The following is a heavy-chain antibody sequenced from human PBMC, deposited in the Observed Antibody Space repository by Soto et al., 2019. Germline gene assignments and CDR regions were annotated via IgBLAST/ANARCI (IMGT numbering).Heavy chain of an antibody. CDR3: AKETNYSDPTGYYPFVY. J-gene: IGHJ4*02. D-gene: IGHD3-22*01. Sequence: GGSVRLSCAASGFTFHDYAMHWVRQAPGKGLEWVSGISWNSVSIGYADSVKGRFTISRDNAKNSLFLQMNSLRAEDAALYYFAKETNYSDPTGYYPFVYWRQGTL. CDR1: GFTFHDYA. V-gene: IGHV3-9*01. CDR2: ISWNSVSI.